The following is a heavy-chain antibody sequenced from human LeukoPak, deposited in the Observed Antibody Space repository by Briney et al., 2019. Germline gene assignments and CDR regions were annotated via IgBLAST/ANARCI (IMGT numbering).Heavy chain of an antibody. CDR3: ARYYYDSSGYYNPNWFDP. J-gene: IGHJ5*02. CDR1: GYTFTSYY. CDR2: INPSGGST. Sequence: ASVKVSCKASGYTFTSYYMHWVRQAPGQGLEGMGIINPSGGSTSYAQKFQGRVTMTRDTSTSTVYMELSSLRSDDTAVYYCARYYYDSSGYYNPNWFDPWGQGTLVTVSS. V-gene: IGHV1-46*01. D-gene: IGHD3-22*01.